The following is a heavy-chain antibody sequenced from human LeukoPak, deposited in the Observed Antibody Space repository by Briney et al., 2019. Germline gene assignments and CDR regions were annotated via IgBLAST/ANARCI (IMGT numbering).Heavy chain of an antibody. J-gene: IGHJ6*03. D-gene: IGHD1-26*01. CDR3: ARGGVGAPSYYYYYYRDV. Sequence: SETLSLTCTDSGGSISGYYWSWIRQPPGKGLEWIGYIYYSGSTNYNPSLKSRVTISVDTSKNQFSLKLSSVAAADTAVYYCARGGVGAPSYYYYYYRDVWGKGTTVTVSS. CDR1: GGSISGYY. CDR2: IYYSGST. V-gene: IGHV4-59*01.